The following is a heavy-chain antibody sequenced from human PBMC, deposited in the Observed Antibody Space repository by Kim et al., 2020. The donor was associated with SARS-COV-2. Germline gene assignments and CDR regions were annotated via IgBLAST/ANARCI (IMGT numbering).Heavy chain of an antibody. Sequence: GGSLRLSCTISGFTFRDHSMSWFRQGPGKGLEWVGFIRSEAYGGAADYAASVNGRFTISRDDSKSIAYLQMNSLKNEDTAVYYCSREMRRGSFDIWGQGTIVTVSP. CDR3: SREMRRGSFDI. V-gene: IGHV3-49*03. J-gene: IGHJ3*02. CDR2: IRSEAYGGAA. CDR1: GFTFRDHS.